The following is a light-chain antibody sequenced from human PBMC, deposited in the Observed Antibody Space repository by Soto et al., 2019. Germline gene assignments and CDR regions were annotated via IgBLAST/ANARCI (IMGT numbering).Light chain of an antibody. CDR3: SSYTSSSTLYV. CDR1: SSDVGGYNY. CDR2: DDS. V-gene: IGLV2-14*01. J-gene: IGLJ1*01. Sequence: QSVLTQPASVSGSPGQSITISCTGTSSDVGGYNYVSWYQQHPGKAPKLMIYDDSNRPSGVSNRFSGSKSGNTASLTISGLQAEDEADYYCSSYTSSSTLYVFGTGTKLTVL.